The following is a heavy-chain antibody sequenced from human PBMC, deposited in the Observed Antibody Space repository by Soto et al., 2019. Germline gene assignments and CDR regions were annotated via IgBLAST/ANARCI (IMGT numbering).Heavy chain of an antibody. D-gene: IGHD3-10*01. Sequence: VGSLRLSCAASGFTFSSYAMSCVRQAPGKGLEWVSAISGSGGSTYYADSVKGRFTISRDNSKNTLYLQMNSLRAEDTAVYYCEFHMDSGSYYFSGIYWGQGTLVTVSS. CDR1: GFTFSSYA. CDR3: EFHMDSGSYYFSGIY. J-gene: IGHJ4*02. V-gene: IGHV3-23*01. CDR2: ISGSGGST.